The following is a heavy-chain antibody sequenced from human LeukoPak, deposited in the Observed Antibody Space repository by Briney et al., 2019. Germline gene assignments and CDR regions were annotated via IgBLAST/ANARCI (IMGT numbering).Heavy chain of an antibody. J-gene: IGHJ3*02. V-gene: IGHV4-39*01. Sequence: SETLSLTCTVPGGSISSSSYYWGWIRQPPGKGLEWIGSIYYSGSTYYNPSLKSRVTISVDTSKNQFSLKLSSVTAADTAVYYCARHRGGVEAFDIWGQGTMVTVSS. CDR3: ARHRGGVEAFDI. CDR1: GGSISSSSYY. CDR2: IYYSGST. D-gene: IGHD3-10*01.